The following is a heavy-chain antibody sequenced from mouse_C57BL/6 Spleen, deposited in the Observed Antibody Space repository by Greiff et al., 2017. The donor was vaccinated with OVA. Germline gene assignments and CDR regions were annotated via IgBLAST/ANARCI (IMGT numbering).Heavy chain of an antibody. CDR2: IRSKSNNYAT. CDR1: GFSFNTYA. J-gene: IGHJ4*01. CDR3: VSQGIRRGYAMDY. D-gene: IGHD2-12*01. Sequence: EVKLLESGGGLVQPKGSLKLSCAASGFSFNTYAMNWVRQAPGKGLEWVARIRSKSNNYATYYADSVKDRFTISRDDSESMLYLQMNNLKTEDTAMYYCVSQGIRRGYAMDYWGQGTSVTVSS. V-gene: IGHV10-1*01.